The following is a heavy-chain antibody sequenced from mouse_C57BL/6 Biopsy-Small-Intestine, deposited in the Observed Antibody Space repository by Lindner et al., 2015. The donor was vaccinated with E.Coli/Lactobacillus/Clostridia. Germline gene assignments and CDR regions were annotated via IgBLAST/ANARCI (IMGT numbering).Heavy chain of an antibody. CDR3: AREYSTQLHMRMWYFDF. CDR2: INPSSGDT. CDR1: GYTFSDFY. J-gene: IGHJ1*01. Sequence: SVKVSCKSSGYTFSDFYIHWVRQAPGQGLEWMGWINPSSGDTKYAQNFQGRVTMTRDTSISTAYMDLTGLTSDDTAIFTCAREYSTQLHMRMWYFDFWGPVAPWSLSPQ. D-gene: IGHD5-2*01. V-gene: IGHV1-84*02.